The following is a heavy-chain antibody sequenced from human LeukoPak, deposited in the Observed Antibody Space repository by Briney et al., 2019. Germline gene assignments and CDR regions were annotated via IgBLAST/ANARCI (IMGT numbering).Heavy chain of an antibody. D-gene: IGHD3-10*01. V-gene: IGHV3-30*02. CDR3: ANLWFGAPTNRVNL. Sequence: GGSLRLSCAASGFTFSSYGMHWVRQAPGKGLEWVAFIRYDGSNKYYADSVKGRFTISRDNSKNTLYLQMSSLRAEDTAVYYCANLWFGAPTNRVNLWGQGTLVTVSS. CDR1: GFTFSSYG. J-gene: IGHJ5*02. CDR2: IRYDGSNK.